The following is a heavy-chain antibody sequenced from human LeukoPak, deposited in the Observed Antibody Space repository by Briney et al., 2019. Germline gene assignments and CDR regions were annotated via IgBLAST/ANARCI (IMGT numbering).Heavy chain of an antibody. V-gene: IGHV1-18*04. Sequence: GASVKVSCSASGYTFTSSGISGVRQAPGQGLEWRGWISAYNGNTNYAQKLQGRVTMTTDTSTSTAYMELRSLRSDDTGVYYCARAGSSGWYGGDVYWGQGTLVTVSS. J-gene: IGHJ4*02. CDR3: ARAGSSGWYGGDVY. CDR1: GYTFTSSG. D-gene: IGHD6-19*01. CDR2: ISAYNGNT.